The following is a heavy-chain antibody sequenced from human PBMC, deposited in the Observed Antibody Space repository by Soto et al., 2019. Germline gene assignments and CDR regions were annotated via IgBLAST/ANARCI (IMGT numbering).Heavy chain of an antibody. CDR2: VYYSDGT. CDR3: ARTESSSWSFFYYGMDV. J-gene: IGHJ6*02. V-gene: IGHV4-59*01. D-gene: IGHD6-13*01. Sequence: QVQLKESGPGLVKPSETLALTCTVSGGSIGSYYWSWIRQPPGRGLEWIGVVYYSDGTNYNPSLKSRVTKSMDKSNNQFSLRLSSVTAADTAVYYCARTESSSWSFFYYGMDVWGQGTTVTVSS. CDR1: GGSIGSYY.